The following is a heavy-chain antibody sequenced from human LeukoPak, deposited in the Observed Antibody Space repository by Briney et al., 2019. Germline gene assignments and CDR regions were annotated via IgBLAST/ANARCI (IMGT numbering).Heavy chain of an antibody. CDR1: GYTFTTYG. J-gene: IGHJ4*02. CDR2: ISAYNGNT. CDR3: ARDRGNYDSSDPLDY. D-gene: IGHD3-22*01. V-gene: IGHV1-18*01. Sequence: ASVKVSCTTSGYTFTTYGISWVRQAPGQGLEWMGWISAYNGNTNYAQKLQGRVTMTTDASTSTAYMELRSLRSDDTAVYYCARDRGNYDSSDPLDYWGQGTLVTVSS.